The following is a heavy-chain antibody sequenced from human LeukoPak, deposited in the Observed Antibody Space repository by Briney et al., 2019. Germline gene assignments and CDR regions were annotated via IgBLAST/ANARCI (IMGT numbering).Heavy chain of an antibody. CDR1: GFTFSSYE. D-gene: IGHD3-22*01. CDR3: ARDSGYYDSSGYYGAPDY. CDR2: ISSSGSTI. V-gene: IGHV3-48*03. Sequence: SGGSLRLSCAASGFTFSSYEMNWVRQAPGKGLEWVSYISSSGSTIYYADSVKGRFTISRDNAKNSLYLQMNSLRAEDTAVYYCARDSGYYDSSGYYGAPDYWGQGTLVTVSS. J-gene: IGHJ4*02.